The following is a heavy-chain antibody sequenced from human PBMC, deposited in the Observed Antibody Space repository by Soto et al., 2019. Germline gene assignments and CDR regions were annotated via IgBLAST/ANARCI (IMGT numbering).Heavy chain of an antibody. D-gene: IGHD3-16*02. J-gene: IGHJ4*02. Sequence: QVQLVQSGAEVKKPGASVKVSCKASGYTFTSYYMHWVRQAPGQGLEWMGIINPSGDSTSYAQKFQGRLPRTRDTSTSTVYMELSSLRSEDTAVYYCARSYYDYVWGSYRSAHFDYWGQGTLVTVSS. CDR2: INPSGDST. V-gene: IGHV1-46*01. CDR3: ARSYYDYVWGSYRSAHFDY. CDR1: GYTFTSYY.